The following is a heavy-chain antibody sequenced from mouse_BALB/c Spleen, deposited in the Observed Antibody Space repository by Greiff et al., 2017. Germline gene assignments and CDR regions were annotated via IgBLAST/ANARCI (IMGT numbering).Heavy chain of an antibody. J-gene: IGHJ4*01. CDR2: INPNNGGT. D-gene: IGHD4-1*01. CDR1: GYTFTDYN. Sequence: EVQLQQSGPELVKPGASVKIPCKASGYTFTDYNMDWVKQSHGKSLEWIGDINPNNGGTIYNQKFKGKATLTADKSSSTAYMQLSSLTSEDSAVYYCAREGLGESAMDYWGQGTSVTVSS. CDR3: AREGLGESAMDY. V-gene: IGHV1-18*01.